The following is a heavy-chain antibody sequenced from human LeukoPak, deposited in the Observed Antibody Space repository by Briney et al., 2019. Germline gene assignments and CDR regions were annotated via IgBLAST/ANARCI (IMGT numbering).Heavy chain of an antibody. D-gene: IGHD3-3*01. J-gene: IGHJ3*02. CDR3: ARGVDYDFWSGYYPGDAFDI. CDR2: ISAYNGNT. Sequence: GASVKVSCXASGYTFTSYGISWVRQAPGQGLEWMGWISAYNGNTNYAQKLQGRVTMTTDTSTSTAYMELRSLRSDDTAVYYCARGVDYDFWSGYYPGDAFDIWGQGTMVTVSS. V-gene: IGHV1-18*01. CDR1: GYTFTSYG.